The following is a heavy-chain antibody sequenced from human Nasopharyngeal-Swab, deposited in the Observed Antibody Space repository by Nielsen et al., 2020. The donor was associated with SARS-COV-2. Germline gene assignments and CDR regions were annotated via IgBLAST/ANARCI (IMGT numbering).Heavy chain of an antibody. D-gene: IGHD1-7*01. CDR1: GFTFSDYY. J-gene: IGHJ4*02. CDR3: ARGGNYAPFDY. Sequence: GGSLRLYCAASGFTFSDYYMSWIRQAPGKGLEWVSYISSSSSYTNYADSVKGRFTISRDNAKNSLYLQMNSLRAEDTAVYYCARGGNYAPFDYWGQGTLVTVSS. V-gene: IGHV3-11*06. CDR2: ISSSSSYT.